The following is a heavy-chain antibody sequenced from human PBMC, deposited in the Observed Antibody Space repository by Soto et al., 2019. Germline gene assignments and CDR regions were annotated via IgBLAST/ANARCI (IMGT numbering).Heavy chain of an antibody. D-gene: IGHD6-19*01. CDR1: GFTFNTYG. CDR2: ISYDGSNK. CDR3: AKAGLSSGWYPAYYYGMDV. J-gene: IGHJ6*02. Sequence: LRLSCAASGFTFNTYGMHWVRQAPGKGLEWVAVISYDGSNKYYADSGKGRFTIARDNSQNTLYLHMNSLRGEDTAVYYCAKAGLSSGWYPAYYYGMDVWGQGTTVTVSS. V-gene: IGHV3-30*18.